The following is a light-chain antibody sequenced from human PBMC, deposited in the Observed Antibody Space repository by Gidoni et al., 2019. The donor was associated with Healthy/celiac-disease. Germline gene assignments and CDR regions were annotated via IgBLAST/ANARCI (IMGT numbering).Light chain of an antibody. V-gene: IGLV5-45*02. CDR1: SGINVGTYR. Sequence: QAVLTQPSSLSASPGDSASLTCTLRSGINVGTYRIYWYQQKPGSPPQYLLRYKSDSDKQQGSVVPIRFSGSKDASANAGILLISGLQSEDEADYYCMFWHCSAWVFGGGTKLTVL. CDR3: MFWHCSAWV. CDR2: YKSDSDK. J-gene: IGLJ3*02.